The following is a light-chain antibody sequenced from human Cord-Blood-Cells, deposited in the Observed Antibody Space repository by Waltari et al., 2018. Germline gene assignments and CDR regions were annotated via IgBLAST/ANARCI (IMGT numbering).Light chain of an antibody. J-gene: IGLJ2*01. V-gene: IGLV2-14*03. CDR2: DVS. CDR1: SSDSGGYTC. Sequence: QSALTQPASVSGSPGQSITIPCTGNSSDSGGYTCFAWYQHHPGTAPKLMIYDVSKRPSGFSNRFSGSKSGNTASLTISGRQAEDEADYYCSSYTSSSTFVVFGGGTKLTVL. CDR3: SSYTSSSTFVV.